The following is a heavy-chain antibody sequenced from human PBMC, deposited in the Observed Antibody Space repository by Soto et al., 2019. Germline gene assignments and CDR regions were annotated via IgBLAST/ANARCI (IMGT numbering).Heavy chain of an antibody. CDR1: GGTFSSYA. CDR3: ARDRRYDFWSGYLAVNLDY. Sequence: VASVKVSCKASGGTFSSYAISWVRQAPGQGLEWMGGIIPIFGTANYAQKFQGRVTITADESTSTAYMELSSLRSEDTAVYYCARDRRYDFWSGYLAVNLDYWGQGTLVTVSS. V-gene: IGHV1-69*13. D-gene: IGHD3-3*01. CDR2: IIPIFGTA. J-gene: IGHJ4*02.